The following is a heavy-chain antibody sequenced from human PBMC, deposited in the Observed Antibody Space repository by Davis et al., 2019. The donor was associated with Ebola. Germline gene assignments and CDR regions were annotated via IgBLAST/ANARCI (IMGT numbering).Heavy chain of an antibody. CDR3: ARVGYYYDSSGYYYGAFDI. V-gene: IGHV4-34*01. D-gene: IGHD3-22*01. CDR1: GGSISSYY. Sequence: SETLSLTCTVSGGSISSYYWSWIRQPPGKGLEWIGEINHSGSTNYNPSLKSRVTISVDTSKNQFSLKLSSVTAADTAVYYCARVGYYYDSSGYYYGAFDIWGQGTMVTVSS. J-gene: IGHJ3*02. CDR2: INHSGST.